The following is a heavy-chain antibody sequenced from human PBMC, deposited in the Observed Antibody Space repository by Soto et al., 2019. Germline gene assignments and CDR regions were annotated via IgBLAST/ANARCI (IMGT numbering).Heavy chain of an antibody. CDR2: INAGNGNT. J-gene: IGHJ4*02. CDR1: GYTFPSYA. D-gene: IGHD2-21*01. CDR3: ARVIGQFFDY. Sequence: DSVKVSCKASGYTFPSYAMHWVRQATGKRLEWMGRINAGNGNTKYSQEFQGRVTITRDTSASTAYMELSSLRSEDTAVYHCARVIGQFFDYWGQATLVTVSS. V-gene: IGHV1-3*01.